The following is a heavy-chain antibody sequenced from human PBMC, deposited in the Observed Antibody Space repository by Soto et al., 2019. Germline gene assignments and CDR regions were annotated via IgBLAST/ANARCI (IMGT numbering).Heavy chain of an antibody. V-gene: IGHV3-74*01. CDR1: GFTFSSYW. Sequence: GGSLSLSCAASGFTFSSYWMHWVRQAPGKGLVWVSRINSYGCITSYADSVKGRLPISRNNAKNRLYRQMNSLRAEDTAVYYWPRDLPADATYYFDYWAQGTLVTVPS. CDR3: PRDLPADATYYFDY. J-gene: IGHJ4*02. CDR2: INSYGCIT.